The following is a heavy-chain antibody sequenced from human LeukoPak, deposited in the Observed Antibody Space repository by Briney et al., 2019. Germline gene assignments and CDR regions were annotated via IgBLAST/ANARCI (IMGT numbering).Heavy chain of an antibody. CDR2: ISTSTGDT. Sequence: RASVKVSCKASGYTFTSYFMHWVRQAPGQGPEWMGWISTSTGDTKYTQKFQGRVTLTTDTSTSTAYMELSSLRSDDTAVYYCARDDNYGIFVNVDYWGQGTLVTVSS. CDR3: ARDDNYGIFVNVDY. CDR1: GYTFTSYF. J-gene: IGHJ4*02. V-gene: IGHV1-2*02. D-gene: IGHD4-11*01.